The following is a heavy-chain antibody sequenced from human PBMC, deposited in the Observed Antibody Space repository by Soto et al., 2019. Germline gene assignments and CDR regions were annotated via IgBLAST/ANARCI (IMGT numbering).Heavy chain of an antibody. D-gene: IGHD3-22*01. Sequence: PGESLKISCKGSGYSFAGYWITWVRQKPGKGLEWMGRIDPSDSQTYYSPSFRGHVTISATKSITTVFLQWSSLRASDTAMYYCARQIYDSDTGPNFQYYYDSWGQGTPVTVSS. CDR2: IDPSDSQT. CDR3: ARQIYDSDTGPNFQYYYDS. J-gene: IGHJ4*02. V-gene: IGHV5-10-1*01. CDR1: GYSFAGYW.